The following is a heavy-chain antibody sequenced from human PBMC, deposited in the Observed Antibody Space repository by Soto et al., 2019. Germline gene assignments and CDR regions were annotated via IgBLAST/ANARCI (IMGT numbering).Heavy chain of an antibody. CDR2: IIPIFDTT. CDR3: AISLGYFSGGSCYFVYYFDY. J-gene: IGHJ4*02. CDR1: EDTFSSFA. Sequence: ASVKFSCKASEDTFSSFAITWVRQAPGQGLEWMGGIIPIFDTTNYAQKFQGRVTLTADESTSTAYMELSSLISEDTAVYYCAISLGYFSGGSCYFVYYFDYWGQGTLVTVSS. V-gene: IGHV1-69*13. D-gene: IGHD2-15*01.